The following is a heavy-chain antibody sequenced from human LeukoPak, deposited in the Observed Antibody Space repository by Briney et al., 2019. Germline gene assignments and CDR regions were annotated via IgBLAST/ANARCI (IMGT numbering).Heavy chain of an antibody. Sequence: GGSLRLSCAVSGAAFSILAMHWVRQCPGKGLEFVSAIGGDGATTHYADSVRGRFTISRDNSKNTVHLQMGSLRPEDMAVYYCATGYTHYYDYWGQGTLVSVSS. V-gene: IGHV3-64*02. CDR1: GAAFSILA. CDR3: ATGYTHYYDY. D-gene: IGHD3-22*01. J-gene: IGHJ4*02. CDR2: IGGDGATT.